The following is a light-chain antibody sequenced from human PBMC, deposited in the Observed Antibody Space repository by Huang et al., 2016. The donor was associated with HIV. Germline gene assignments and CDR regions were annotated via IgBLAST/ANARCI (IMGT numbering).Light chain of an antibody. V-gene: IGKV2-28*01. Sequence: DIVMTQSPLSLPVTPGEPASISCRSSQSLLHTNGYNYLDWYLQKPGQSPQLLIYLGSSRASGVPDRFSGSGSVVDFTLEISRVEAEDVGVYYCMQALQTPRTFGQGTRLDIK. CDR2: LGS. J-gene: IGKJ5*01. CDR3: MQALQTPRT. CDR1: QSLLHTNGYNY.